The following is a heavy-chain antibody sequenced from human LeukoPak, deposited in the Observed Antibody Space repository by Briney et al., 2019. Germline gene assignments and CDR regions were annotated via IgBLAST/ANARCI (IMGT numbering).Heavy chain of an antibody. CDR3: VRYDFWSGAKGGDY. CDR1: GFTFSSYS. CDR2: ISSSGSYI. Sequence: PGGSLRLSCAASGFTFSSYSMNWVRQAPGKGLEWVSSISSSGSYIYYADSVKGRFTISRDNAKNSLYLQMNSLRAEDTALYYCVRYDFWSGAKGGDYWGQGTLVTVSS. J-gene: IGHJ4*02. D-gene: IGHD3-3*01. V-gene: IGHV3-21*04.